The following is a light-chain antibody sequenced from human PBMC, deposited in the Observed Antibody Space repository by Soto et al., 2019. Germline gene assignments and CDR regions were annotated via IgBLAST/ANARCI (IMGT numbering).Light chain of an antibody. Sequence: EIVLTLSPGTLSLSPGERATLSCRASQSVSSRYLVWYQQRPGQAPRLLIYAASSRATGIPDRFSGSGSGTDFTLTISRLEPEDFAVYYCQQYVNSLYTFGQGTKLEIK. CDR1: QSVSSRY. CDR2: AAS. J-gene: IGKJ2*01. CDR3: QQYVNSLYT. V-gene: IGKV3-20*01.